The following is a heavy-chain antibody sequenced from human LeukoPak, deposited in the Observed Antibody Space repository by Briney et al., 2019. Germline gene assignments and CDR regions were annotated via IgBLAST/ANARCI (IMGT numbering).Heavy chain of an antibody. D-gene: IGHD6-19*01. V-gene: IGHV7-4-1*02. Sequence: RASVKVSCKASGYTFTSYAMNWVRQAPGQGLEWMGWINTNTGNPTYAQGFTGRFVFSLDTSVSTAYLQISSLKAEDTAVYYCAGDLISGQGPLYYFDYWGQGTLVTVSS. CDR2: INTNTGNP. CDR3: AGDLISGQGPLYYFDY. J-gene: IGHJ4*02. CDR1: GYTFTSYA.